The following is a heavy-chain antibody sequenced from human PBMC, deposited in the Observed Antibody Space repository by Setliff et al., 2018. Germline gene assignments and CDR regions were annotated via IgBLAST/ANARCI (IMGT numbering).Heavy chain of an antibody. V-gene: IGHV4-30-4*08. CDR2: IYHSGSA. J-gene: IGHJ3*01. CDR1: GDSISSGDYF. D-gene: IGHD1-26*01. Sequence: SETLSLTCTVSGDSISSGDYFWSWIRQPPGKGLEWIAYIYHSGSADYTPSLKSRVTMSVDKSKNQFSLHLTSVTAADTAVYYCAREVGTSTSSDAFDVWGQGMMVTVSS. CDR3: AREVGTSTSSDAFDV.